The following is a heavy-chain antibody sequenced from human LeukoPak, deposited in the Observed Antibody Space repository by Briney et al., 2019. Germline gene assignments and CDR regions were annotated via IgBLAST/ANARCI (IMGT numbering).Heavy chain of an antibody. CDR2: ISAYNGNT. CDR1: GYTFTSYG. V-gene: IGHV1-18*01. J-gene: IGHJ4*02. D-gene: IGHD6-19*01. CDR3: ARGLAYSSGQYYFDY. Sequence: ASVKVSCKASGYTFTSYGISWVRQAPGQGLEWMGWISAYNGNTNYAQKLQGRVTMTKDTSTSTAYMELRSLRSDDTAVYYCARGLAYSSGQYYFDYWGQGTLVTVSS.